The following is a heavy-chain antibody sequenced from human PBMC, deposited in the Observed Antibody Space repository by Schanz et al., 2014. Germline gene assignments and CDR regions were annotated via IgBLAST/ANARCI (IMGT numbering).Heavy chain of an antibody. Sequence: QVQLVESGGGVVQPGRSLRLSCTASGFTLSTYGMHWVRQGPGKGLEWVAVISYDGSNKHYADSVKGRFTISRDSAKNSLYLQLNSLRAEDTAVYYCARTPSVGMAARRGFYYYGMNLWGQGTTVTVSS. CDR2: ISYDGSNK. V-gene: IGHV3-30*03. J-gene: IGHJ6*02. CDR1: GFTLSTYG. D-gene: IGHD6-6*01. CDR3: ARTPSVGMAARRGFYYYGMNL.